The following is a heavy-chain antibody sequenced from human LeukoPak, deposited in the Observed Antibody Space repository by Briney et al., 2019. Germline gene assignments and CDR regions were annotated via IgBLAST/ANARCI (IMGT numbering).Heavy chain of an antibody. J-gene: IGHJ4*02. CDR3: ARGVRYYDFWSGYPEFDY. Sequence: SETLSLTCAVYGGSFSGYYWSWIRQPPGEGLEWIGEINHSGSTNYNPSLKSRVTISVDTSKNQFSLKLSSVTAADTAVYYCARGVRYYDFWSGYPEFDYWGQGTLVTVSS. CDR2: INHSGST. D-gene: IGHD3-3*01. CDR1: GGSFSGYY. V-gene: IGHV4-34*01.